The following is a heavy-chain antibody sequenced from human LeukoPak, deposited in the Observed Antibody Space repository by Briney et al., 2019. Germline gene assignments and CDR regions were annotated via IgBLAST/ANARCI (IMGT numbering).Heavy chain of an antibody. CDR2: IRYDGSNK. Sequence: GGSLSLSCAASGFTFSSYGMHWVRQAPGKGLEWVAFIRYDGSNKYYADSVKGRFTISRDNSKNTLYLQMNNLRAEDTAVYYCARVRKYSGYYSWYFDLWGRGTLVTVSS. CDR3: ARVRKYSGYYSWYFDL. CDR1: GFTFSSYG. V-gene: IGHV3-30*02. D-gene: IGHD5-12*01. J-gene: IGHJ2*01.